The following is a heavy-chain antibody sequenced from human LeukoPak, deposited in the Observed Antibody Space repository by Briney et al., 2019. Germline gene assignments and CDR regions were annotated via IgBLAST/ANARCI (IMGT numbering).Heavy chain of an antibody. CDR1: GGSFSGYY. CDR3: ARGRGSYYNKKLDY. D-gene: IGHD3-10*01. Sequence: SETLSLTCGVYGGSFSGYYWSWIRQPLGKGLEGCGEINHSGSTNYNPSLKSLVTISVDSSKNQFSLKLSSGTAANTAVYYCARGRGSYYNKKLDYWGQGTLVTVSS. J-gene: IGHJ4*02. CDR2: INHSGST. V-gene: IGHV4-34*01.